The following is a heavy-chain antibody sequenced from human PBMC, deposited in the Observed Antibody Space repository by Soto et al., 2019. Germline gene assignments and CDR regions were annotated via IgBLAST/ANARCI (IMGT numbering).Heavy chain of an antibody. CDR2: ISGSGGGT. CDR1: GFTFSSYA. Sequence: GGSLRLSCAASGFTFSSYAMSWVRQAPGKGLEWVSSISGSGGGTYYADSVKGRFTFSRDNSKNTLYLQMNSLRAEDAAVYYCAKFGMATTKRSPPYYIDYWGQGALVTVSS. V-gene: IGHV3-23*01. CDR3: AKFGMATTKRSPPYYIDY. J-gene: IGHJ4*02. D-gene: IGHD1-1*01.